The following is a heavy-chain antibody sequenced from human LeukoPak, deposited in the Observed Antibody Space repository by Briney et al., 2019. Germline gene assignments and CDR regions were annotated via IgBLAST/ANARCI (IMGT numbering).Heavy chain of an antibody. CDR2: ISSSGTTI. D-gene: IGHD1-26*01. CDR1: GFTFRTSG. Sequence: GGSLRLSCAASGFTFRTSGMNWVRQAPGKGLEWVSYISSSGTTISYAQSVKGRFTITRDNAQNSLTLHMNTLGADDTAVYYCAKDGGTHFDHWGQGTLVTVSS. V-gene: IGHV3-48*01. CDR3: AKDGGTHFDH. J-gene: IGHJ4*02.